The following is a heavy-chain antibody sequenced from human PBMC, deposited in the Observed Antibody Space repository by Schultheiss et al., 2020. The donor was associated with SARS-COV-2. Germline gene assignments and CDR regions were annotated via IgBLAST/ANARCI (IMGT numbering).Heavy chain of an antibody. J-gene: IGHJ4*02. D-gene: IGHD3-16*01. CDR3: ARSHYVDYADY. CDR2: ISSDGSRK. V-gene: IGHV3-74*01. CDR1: GFPFSSYG. Sequence: GGSLRLSCVASGFPFSSYGMHWVRQAPGKGLVWVSRISSDGSRKNYADSVKGRFTISRDNAKNTLYLQMNSLRAEDTAVYYCARSHYVDYADYWGQGTLVTVSS.